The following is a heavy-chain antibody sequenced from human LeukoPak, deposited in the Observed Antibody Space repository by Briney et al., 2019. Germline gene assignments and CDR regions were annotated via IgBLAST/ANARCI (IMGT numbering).Heavy chain of an antibody. CDR3: ATVRRDGHDY. CDR1: GFTFRSSW. CDR2: IRQDGSET. V-gene: IGHV3-7*01. J-gene: IGHJ4*02. Sequence: GGSLRLSCAASGFTFRSSWMSWVRQAPGRGLEWVANIRQDGSETHYVDSAKGRFTISRDNAQSALHLQMNSLRAEDTAVYFCATVRRDGHDYWGQGTLVAVSS.